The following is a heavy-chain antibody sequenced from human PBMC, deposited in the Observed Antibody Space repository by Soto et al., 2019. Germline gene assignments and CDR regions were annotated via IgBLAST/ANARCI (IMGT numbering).Heavy chain of an antibody. D-gene: IGHD3-10*01. CDR3: AIPVSPYGWGLDY. CDR2: INAGNGDT. Sequence: QVQLVQSGAELKKPGASVKVSCKASGYSFTNYGLHWVRQAPGHRLEWMGWINAGNGDTKYSQRFQGRLSFSRDTSASTAYMELSSLRSEDTSMYYCAIPVSPYGWGLDYWGQGTLVTVSS. V-gene: IGHV1-3*01. CDR1: GYSFTNYG. J-gene: IGHJ4*02.